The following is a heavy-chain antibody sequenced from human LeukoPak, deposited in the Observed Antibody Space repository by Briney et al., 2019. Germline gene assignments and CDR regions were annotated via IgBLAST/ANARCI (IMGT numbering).Heavy chain of an antibody. J-gene: IGHJ4*02. CDR2: IYYSGST. CDR3: ARDGPDILTGYYFFDY. D-gene: IGHD3-9*01. CDR1: GGSISSGDYY. V-gene: IGHV4-30-4*01. Sequence: SRTLYLTCTVSGGSISSGDYYWSWIRQPPGKGLEWIGYIYYSGSTYYNPSLKSRVTISVDTSKNQFSLKLSSVTAADTAVYYCARDGPDILTGYYFFDYWGQGTLVTVSS.